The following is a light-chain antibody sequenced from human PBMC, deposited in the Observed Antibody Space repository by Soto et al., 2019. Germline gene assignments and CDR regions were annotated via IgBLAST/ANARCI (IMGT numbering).Light chain of an antibody. Sequence: EIVLTQSPGTLSLSPGERATLSCRASQSVTSRYLAWYQQKPGQAPRLLIHGASSRVTGIPDRFSGSGSGTDFTLTISRLEPEDFAVYYCQQYHNWPPLTFGGGTKVEIK. CDR3: QQYHNWPPLT. V-gene: IGKV3-20*01. CDR2: GAS. J-gene: IGKJ4*01. CDR1: QSVTSRY.